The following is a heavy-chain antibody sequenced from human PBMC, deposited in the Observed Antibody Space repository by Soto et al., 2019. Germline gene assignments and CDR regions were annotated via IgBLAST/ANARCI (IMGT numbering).Heavy chain of an antibody. J-gene: IGHJ4*02. CDR1: GASINSGGYF. CDR3: ARGFVETAMAFDY. Sequence: QVQLQESGPGLVKPSQTLSLACSVSGASINSGGYFWSWIRQLPGKGLEWIGYIHYSGSTYYNPSLESRVVMSMDTSKNDFSLKLSSVTAADTAVFYCARGFVETAMAFDYWGQGALVTVSS. V-gene: IGHV4-31*03. CDR2: IHYSGST. D-gene: IGHD5-18*01.